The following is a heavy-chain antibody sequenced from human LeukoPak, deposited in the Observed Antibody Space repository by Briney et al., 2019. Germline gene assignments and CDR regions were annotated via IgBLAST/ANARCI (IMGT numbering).Heavy chain of an antibody. CDR2: IYTSGST. V-gene: IGHV4-61*02. CDR1: GGSISSGSYY. Sequence: SETLSLTCTVSGGSISSGSYYWSWIRQPPGKGLEWIGRIYTSGSTNYNPSLKSRVTISVDTSKNQFSLKLSSVTAADTAVYYCARGGATIFYNYNTDVWGKGTTVTISS. CDR3: ARGGATIFYNYNTDV. J-gene: IGHJ6*03. D-gene: IGHD5-12*01.